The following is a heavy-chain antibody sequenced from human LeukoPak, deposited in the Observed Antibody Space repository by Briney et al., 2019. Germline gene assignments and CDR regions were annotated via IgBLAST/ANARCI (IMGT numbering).Heavy chain of an antibody. CDR3: VRDRGDAFDI. J-gene: IGHJ3*02. Sequence: ASVKVSCKASGFTFTNYNLHWVRQAPGQRLEWMGIINPSGGSTNYAQNFQGRVTMTRDTSTSTVYMELSSLRSEDTAVYYCVRDRGDAFDIWGQGTMVTVSS. CDR1: GFTFTNYN. D-gene: IGHD3-10*01. V-gene: IGHV1-46*01. CDR2: INPSGGST.